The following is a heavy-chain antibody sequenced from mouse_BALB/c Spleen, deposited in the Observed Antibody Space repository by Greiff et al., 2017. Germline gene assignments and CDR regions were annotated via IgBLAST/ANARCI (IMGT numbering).Heavy chain of an antibody. D-gene: IGHD4-1*01. CDR2: ISSGGGST. J-gene: IGHJ3*01. CDR1: GFAFSSYD. Sequence: EVQVVESGGGLVKPGGSLKLSCAASGFAFSSYDMSWVRQTPEKRLEWVAYISSGGGSTYYPDTVKGRFTISRDNAKNTLYLQMSSLKSEDTAMYYCARRELGLFAYWGQGTLVTVSA. CDR3: ARRELGLFAY. V-gene: IGHV5-12-1*01.